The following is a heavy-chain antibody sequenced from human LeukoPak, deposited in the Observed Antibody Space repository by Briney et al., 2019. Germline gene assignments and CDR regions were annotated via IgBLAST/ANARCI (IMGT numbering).Heavy chain of an antibody. CDR3: ARERREFFDY. CDR1: GYTFADYY. V-gene: IGHV1-2*02. J-gene: IGHJ4*02. CDR2: INPNSGGT. Sequence: ASVKVSCKASGYTFADYYVHWVRQAPGQGLEWMGWINPNSGGTKYAQNFQGRVTMTRDTSISTAYMELSRLRSDDTAVYYCARERREFFDYWGQGTLVTVSS. D-gene: IGHD3-10*01.